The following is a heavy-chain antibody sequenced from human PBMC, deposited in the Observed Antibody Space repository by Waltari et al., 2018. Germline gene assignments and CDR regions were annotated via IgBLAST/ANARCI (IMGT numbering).Heavy chain of an antibody. J-gene: IGHJ4*02. CDR1: GGSFSGYY. V-gene: IGHV4-34*01. CDR2: INHSGST. Sequence: QVQLQQWGAGLLKPSETLSLTYAVYGGSFSGYYWSWIRQPPGKGLEWIGEINHSGSTNYNPSLKSRVTISVDTSKNQFSLKLSSVTAADTAVYYCARLRPYYYGSGSFDYWGQGTLVTVSS. CDR3: ARLRPYYYGSGSFDY. D-gene: IGHD3-10*01.